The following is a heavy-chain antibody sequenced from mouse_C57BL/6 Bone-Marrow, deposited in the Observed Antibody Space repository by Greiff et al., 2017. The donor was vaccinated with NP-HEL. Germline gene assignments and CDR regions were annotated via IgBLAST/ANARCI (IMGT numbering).Heavy chain of an antibody. CDR3: ARFNGYSYFDY. D-gene: IGHD2-3*01. J-gene: IGHJ2*01. CDR1: GYAFTNYL. Sequence: QVQLKESGAELVRPGTSVKVSCKASGYAFTNYLIEWVKQRPGQGLEWIGVINPGSGGTNYNEKFKGKATLTADKSSSTAYMQLSSLTSEDSAVYFCARFNGYSYFDYWGQGTTLTVSS. CDR2: INPGSGGT. V-gene: IGHV1-54*01.